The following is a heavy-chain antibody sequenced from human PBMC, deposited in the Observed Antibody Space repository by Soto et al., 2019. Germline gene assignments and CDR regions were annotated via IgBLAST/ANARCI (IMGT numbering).Heavy chain of an antibody. CDR1: GFTFSSYV. J-gene: IGHJ4*02. Sequence: QVQLVESGGGVVQPGRSLRLSCAASGFTFSSYVMHWVRQAPGKGLEWVAVISYDGINKYYADSVKGRFTISRDNSKNTLYLQMNSLRAEDTAVYFCARGGRGVAGIDYWGQGTLVTVSS. V-gene: IGHV3-30-3*01. CDR3: ARGGRGVAGIDY. CDR2: ISYDGINK. D-gene: IGHD6-19*01.